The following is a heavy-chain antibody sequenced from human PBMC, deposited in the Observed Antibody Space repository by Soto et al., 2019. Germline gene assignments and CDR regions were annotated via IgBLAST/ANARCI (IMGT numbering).Heavy chain of an antibody. CDR3: ARAGGLGAVAVDY. V-gene: IGHV4-30-2*01. Sequence: QLQLQESGSGLVKPSQTLSLTCAVSGGSISSGGYSWSWIRQPPGKGLEWIGYIYHSRSTYYNPSLKRRVTISVDRSKNQFSLKLSSVTAADTAVYYCARAGGLGAVAVDYWGQGTLVTVSS. J-gene: IGHJ4*02. CDR2: IYHSRST. CDR1: GGSISSGGYS. D-gene: IGHD6-19*01.